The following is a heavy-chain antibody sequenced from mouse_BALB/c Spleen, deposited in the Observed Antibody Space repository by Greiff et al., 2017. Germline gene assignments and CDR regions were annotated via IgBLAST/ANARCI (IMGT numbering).Heavy chain of an antibody. CDR1: GYSFTGYN. V-gene: IGHV1-39*01. Sequence: VQLKESGPELEKPGASVKISCKASGYSFTGYNMNWVKQSNGKSLEWIGNIDPYYGGTSYNQKFKGKATLTVDKSSSTAYMQLKSRTSEDSAVYYCARGSGTGYAMDYWGQGTSVTVSS. D-gene: IGHD4-1*01. CDR3: ARGSGTGYAMDY. J-gene: IGHJ4*01. CDR2: IDPYYGGT.